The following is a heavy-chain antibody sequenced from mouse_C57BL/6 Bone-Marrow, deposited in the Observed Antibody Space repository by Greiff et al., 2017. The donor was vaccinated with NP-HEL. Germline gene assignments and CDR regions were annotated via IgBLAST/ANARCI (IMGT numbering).Heavy chain of an antibody. Sequence: VQLQQSVAELVRPGASVKLSCTASGFTIKNTYMHWVKQRPEQGLEWIGRIDPANGNTKYAPKFPSKATITADTSSNTAYLQLSSLTSEDTAIDYCARWLLRNWYFDVWGTGTTVTVSS. CDR2: IDPANGNT. CDR1: GFTIKNTY. V-gene: IGHV14-3*01. CDR3: ARWLLRNWYFDV. J-gene: IGHJ1*03. D-gene: IGHD2-3*01.